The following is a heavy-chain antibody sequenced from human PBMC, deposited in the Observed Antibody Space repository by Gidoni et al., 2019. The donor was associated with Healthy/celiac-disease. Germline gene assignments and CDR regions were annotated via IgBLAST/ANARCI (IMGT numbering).Heavy chain of an antibody. J-gene: IGHJ1*01. CDR1: VFTFYDYA. CDR3: AKGGPYSVRDSRGYFQH. D-gene: IGHD5-12*01. CDR2: ISGNSGSI. V-gene: IGHV3-9*01. Sequence: EVQLVASGGGLVQPGRSLRLPCAASVFTFYDYAMHWVRQAPGKGLGGVSGISGNSGSIGYADSVKGRFTISRDNAKNSLYLQMNSLRAEDTALYYCAKGGPYSVRDSRGYFQHWGQGTLVTVSS.